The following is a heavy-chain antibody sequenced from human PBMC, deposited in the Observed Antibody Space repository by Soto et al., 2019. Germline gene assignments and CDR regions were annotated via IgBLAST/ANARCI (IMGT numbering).Heavy chain of an antibody. CDR1: GGSISSGDYY. D-gene: IGHD4-17*01. Sequence: KTSETLSLACTVSGGSISSGDYYWSWIRQPPGKGLEWIGYIYYSGSTYYNPSLKSRVTISVDTSKNQFSLKLSSVTAADTAVYYCASSSNDYLFDPWGQGTLVTVSS. CDR2: IYYSGST. CDR3: ASSSNDYLFDP. J-gene: IGHJ5*02. V-gene: IGHV4-30-4*01.